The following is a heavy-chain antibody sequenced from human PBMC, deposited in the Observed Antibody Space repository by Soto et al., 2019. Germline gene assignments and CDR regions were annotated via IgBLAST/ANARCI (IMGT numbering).Heavy chain of an antibody. D-gene: IGHD3-10*01. CDR3: ALSGSGSKNYYYGMDV. J-gene: IGHJ6*02. V-gene: IGHV1-3*01. CDR2: INAGNGNT. Sequence: GASVKVSCKASGYTFTSYAMHWVRQAPGQRLEWMGWINAGNGNTKYSQKFQGRVTITRDTSASTAYMELSSLRSEDTAVYYCALSGSGSKNYYYGMDVWGQGTTVTVSS. CDR1: GYTFTSYA.